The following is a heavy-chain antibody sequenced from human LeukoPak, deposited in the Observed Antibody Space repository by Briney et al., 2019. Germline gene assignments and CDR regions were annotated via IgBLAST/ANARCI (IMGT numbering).Heavy chain of an antibody. CDR3: ARAQLLTEPAGTFADN. Sequence: GASVNVSCKGCVWMFTDYFMHWVGQAPGQGREWMGWGNPKRGDKNYAQQFKGRVTMTRDTSINTAYMEMSGLTSDDTAVHYCARAQLLTEPAGTFADNWRQGALVRVSS. J-gene: IGHJ1*01. CDR1: VWMFTDYF. D-gene: IGHD6-13*01. CDR2: GNPKRGDK. V-gene: IGHV1-2*02.